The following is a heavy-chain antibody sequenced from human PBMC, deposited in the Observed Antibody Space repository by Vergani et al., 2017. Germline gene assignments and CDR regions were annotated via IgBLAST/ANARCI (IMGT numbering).Heavy chain of an antibody. Sequence: EVQLVESGGGLVQPGRSLRLSCTASGFTFGDYAMSWVRQAPGKGLEWVGFIRSEAYGGTTEYAASVKGRFTISRDDSKSIAYLQMNSLKTEDTAVYYCTREIGVSWAGVPPPYYYGMDVWGQGTTVTVSS. CDR2: IRSEAYGGTT. D-gene: IGHD3-10*01. J-gene: IGHJ6*02. CDR1: GFTFGDYA. CDR3: TREIGVSWAGVPPPYYYGMDV. V-gene: IGHV3-49*04.